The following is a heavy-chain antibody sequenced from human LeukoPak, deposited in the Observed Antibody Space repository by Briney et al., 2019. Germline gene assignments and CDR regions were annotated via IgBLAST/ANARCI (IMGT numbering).Heavy chain of an antibody. D-gene: IGHD2-15*01. CDR1: GFTFSNYA. V-gene: IGHV3-23*01. CDR3: AKVPRYCSGGSCYAGYFEY. Sequence: GGSLRLSCAASGFTFSNYAMTWVRQAPGKGLEWVSTISGSGGSSTYYADSVKGRFTISRDDSKNTLYLQMNSLRAEDTAVYYCAKVPRYCSGGSCYAGYFEYWGQGTLVTVPS. CDR2: ISGSGGSST. J-gene: IGHJ4*02.